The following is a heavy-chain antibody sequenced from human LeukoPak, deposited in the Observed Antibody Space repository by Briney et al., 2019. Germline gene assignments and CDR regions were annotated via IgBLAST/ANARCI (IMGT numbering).Heavy chain of an antibody. CDR1: GGSFSGYY. D-gene: IGHD6-25*01. V-gene: IGHV4-34*01. Sequence: PSETLSLTCAVYGGSFSGYYWSWIRQPPGKGLEWLGEINHSGSTNYNPSLKSRVTISVDTSKNQFSLKLSSVTAADTAVYYCARGTSYSSATGWFDPWGQGTLVTVSS. CDR3: ARGTSYSSATGWFDP. CDR2: INHSGST. J-gene: IGHJ5*02.